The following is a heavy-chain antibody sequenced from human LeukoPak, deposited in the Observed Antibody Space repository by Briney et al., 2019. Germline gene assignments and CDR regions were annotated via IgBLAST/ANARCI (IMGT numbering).Heavy chain of an antibody. J-gene: IGHJ6*02. CDR3: AKDSVVVPSAPYGMDV. D-gene: IGHD2-21*01. V-gene: IGHV3-23*01. Sequence: GGSLRLSCAASGFTFSSYAMSWVRQAPGKGLEWVSAISGSGGSTYYADSVKGRFTISRDIPKNTLYLQMNSLRADDTAVYYCAKDSVVVPSAPYGMDVWGRGTTVTVSS. CDR2: ISGSGGST. CDR1: GFTFSSYA.